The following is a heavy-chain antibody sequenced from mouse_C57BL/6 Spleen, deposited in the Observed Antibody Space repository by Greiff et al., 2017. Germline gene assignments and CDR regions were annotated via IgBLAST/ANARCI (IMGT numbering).Heavy chain of an antibody. CDR3: AKKGTAQGEFAY. J-gene: IGHJ3*01. CDR1: GYTFTSYW. V-gene: IGHV1-59*01. D-gene: IGHD3-2*02. CDR2: IDPSDSYT. Sequence: QVHVQQPGAELVRPGTSVKLSCKASGYTFTSYWMHWVKQRPGQGLEWIGVIDPSDSYTNYNQKFKGKATLTVDTSSSTAYMQLSSLTSEDSAVYYCAKKGTAQGEFAYWGQGTLVTVSA.